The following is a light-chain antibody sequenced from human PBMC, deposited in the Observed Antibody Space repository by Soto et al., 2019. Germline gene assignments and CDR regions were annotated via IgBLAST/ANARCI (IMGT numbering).Light chain of an antibody. CDR2: GAS. Sequence: IVLTQSPGTLSWSRGERGTVCCRASQSVSSSYLGWYQQTPGQAPRLLIYGASSRATGIPDKFSGSGSGTDFTLTISRLEPEDFAVYYCQQYGSSPRTFGQGTKVDIK. CDR3: QQYGSSPRT. V-gene: IGKV3-20*01. J-gene: IGKJ1*01. CDR1: QSVSSSY.